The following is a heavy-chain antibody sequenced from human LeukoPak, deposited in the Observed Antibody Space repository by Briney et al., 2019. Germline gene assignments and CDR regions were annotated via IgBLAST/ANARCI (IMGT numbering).Heavy chain of an antibody. Sequence: SETLSLTCTVSGYSISSGYYWGWIRQPPGKGLEWIGSIYNSGSAYYNPSLKSRATISVDTSKNQFSLKLSSVTAADTAVYYCARVQGTTMVRGATLVYYYYMDVWGKGTTVTISS. CDR3: ARVQGTTMVRGATLVYYYYMDV. D-gene: IGHD3-10*01. V-gene: IGHV4-38-2*02. CDR2: IYNSGSA. J-gene: IGHJ6*03. CDR1: GYSISSGYY.